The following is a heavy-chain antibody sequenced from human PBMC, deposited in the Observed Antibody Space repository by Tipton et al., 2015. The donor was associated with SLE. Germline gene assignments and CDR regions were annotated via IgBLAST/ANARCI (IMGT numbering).Heavy chain of an antibody. D-gene: IGHD2-2*02. Sequence: GLVKPSETLSLTCTVSGDSVSHYYWSWIRQPAGKGLEWIGYIHYSGSTNYNPSLKSRVTISVDTSKNQFSLKLSSVTAADTAVYYCARGISYCNTTSCYNYMDVWGKGTTVTVSS. CDR3: ARGISYCNTTSCYNYMDV. CDR2: IHYSGST. CDR1: GDSVSHYY. J-gene: IGHJ6*03. V-gene: IGHV4-59*02.